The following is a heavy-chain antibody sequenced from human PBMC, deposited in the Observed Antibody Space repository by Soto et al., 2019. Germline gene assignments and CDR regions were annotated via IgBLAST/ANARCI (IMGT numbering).Heavy chain of an antibody. CDR2: IDWDDDK. CDR1: GFSLSTSGMC. J-gene: IGHJ6*02. V-gene: IGHV2-70*01. Sequence: SVPTLVNPTQALTLTCTFSGFSLSTSGMCVSWIRQPPGKALEWLALIDWDDDKYYSTSLKTRLTISKDTSKNQVVLTMTNMDPVDTATYYCAQIRDYYGSGSHVGMDVWGQGTTVTVSS. CDR3: AQIRDYYGSGSHVGMDV. D-gene: IGHD3-10*01.